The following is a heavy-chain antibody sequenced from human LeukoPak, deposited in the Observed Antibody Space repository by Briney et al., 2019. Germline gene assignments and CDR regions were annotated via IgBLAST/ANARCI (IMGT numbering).Heavy chain of an antibody. V-gene: IGHV3-43D*03. CDR3: AKDKVGELGSYYFDY. CDR2: ISWDGGST. J-gene: IGHJ4*02. Sequence: GGSLGLSCAASGFTFDDYAMHWVRQAPGKGLEWVSLISWDGGSTYYADSAKGRFTISRDNSKNSLYLQMNSLRAEDTALYYCAKDKVGELGSYYFDYWGQGTLVTVSS. D-gene: IGHD3-10*01. CDR1: GFTFDDYA.